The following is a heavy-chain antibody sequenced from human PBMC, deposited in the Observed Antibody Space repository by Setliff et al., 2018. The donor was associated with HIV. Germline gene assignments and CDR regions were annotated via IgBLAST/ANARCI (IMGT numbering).Heavy chain of an antibody. CDR1: GYSMSSGYY. Sequence: PSETLSLTCGVSGYSMSSGYYWAWIRQPPGKGLEWIGSVYYTGSIKYNPSLESRVTISIDTSENQFSLRLTSVTAADTAVYYCARDDSIVLVPAIMRGDGFDFWGQGTMVTVSS. CDR3: ARDDSIVLVPAIMRGDGFDF. J-gene: IGHJ3*01. CDR2: VYYTGSI. V-gene: IGHV4-38-2*02. D-gene: IGHD2-2*01.